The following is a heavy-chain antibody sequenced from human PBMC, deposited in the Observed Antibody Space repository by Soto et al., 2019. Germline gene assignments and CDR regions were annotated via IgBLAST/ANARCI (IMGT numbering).Heavy chain of an antibody. Sequence: PGGSLRLSCAASGVSIISHYMAWVRQAPGKGLEWISLIYAGGSTFYADSVKGRFTISGDNSKNTVFLQMNSLRGEDTAVYYCARDRIEAAGTPRFNYYYGMYVWGQGTTVTVSS. CDR2: IYAGGST. J-gene: IGHJ6*02. V-gene: IGHV3-53*01. D-gene: IGHD6-13*01. CDR3: ARDRIEAAGTPRFNYYYGMYV. CDR1: GVSIISHY.